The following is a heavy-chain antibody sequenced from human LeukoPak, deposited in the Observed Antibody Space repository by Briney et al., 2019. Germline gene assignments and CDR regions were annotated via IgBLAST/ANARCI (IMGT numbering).Heavy chain of an antibody. CDR2: ISSGSSYI. J-gene: IGHJ4*02. CDR3: ARLSAMVRGPEDIFYFEF. V-gene: IGHV3-21*01. D-gene: IGHD3-10*01. Sequence: PGGSLRLSCAASGLTFSRYSMNWVRQAPGKGLEWVSSISSGSSYIYYADSVKGRFTISRDNAKNSLYLQMNSLRAEDTAVYYCARLSAMVRGPEDIFYFEFWGLGTLVTVSA. CDR1: GLTFSRYS.